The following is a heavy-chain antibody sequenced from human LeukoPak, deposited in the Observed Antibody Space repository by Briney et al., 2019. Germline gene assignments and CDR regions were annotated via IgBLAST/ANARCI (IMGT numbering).Heavy chain of an antibody. CDR2: IYYSGST. V-gene: IGHV4-59*01. Sequence: MPSETLSLTCAVYGGSFSSYYWSWIRQPPGKGLEWIGYIYYSGSTNYNPSLKSRVTISVDTSKNQFSLKLSSVTAADTAVYYCARDRDPGEGYFDYWGQGTLVTVSS. CDR3: ARDRDPGEGYFDY. CDR1: GGSFSSYY. J-gene: IGHJ4*02.